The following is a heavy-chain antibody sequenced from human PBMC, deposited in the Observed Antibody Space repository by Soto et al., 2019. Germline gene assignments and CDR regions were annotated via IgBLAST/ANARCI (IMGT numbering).Heavy chain of an antibody. CDR2: IYYRGTT. CDR3: ATALTSYDVMTGYYNYYGMDV. CDR1: GGPVTSGTYY. D-gene: IGHD3-9*01. V-gene: IGHV4-61*01. Sequence: QVQLQESGPGLVKPSETLSLTCTVSGGPVTSGTYYWNWIRQAPGKGLEWIGYIYYRGTTNYNPSLKSRVTISVDTSKNQISLNLSSVTAADTAVYYCATALTSYDVMTGYYNYYGMDVWGLGTTVIVSS. J-gene: IGHJ6*02.